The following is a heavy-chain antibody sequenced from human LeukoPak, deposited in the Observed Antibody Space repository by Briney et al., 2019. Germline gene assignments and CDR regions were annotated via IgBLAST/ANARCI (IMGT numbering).Heavy chain of an antibody. CDR1: GGSISSGGYY. D-gene: IGHD1-7*01. Sequence: SETLSLTCTVSGGSISSGGYYWSWIRQHPGMGLEWIGYIFYTGSTYNNPSLKSRITISVDTSENQFSLKLSSVTAAATAVYYCARVGSRELSFDYWGQGTLVTVSS. CDR2: IFYTGST. CDR3: ARVGSRELSFDY. V-gene: IGHV4-31*03. J-gene: IGHJ4*02.